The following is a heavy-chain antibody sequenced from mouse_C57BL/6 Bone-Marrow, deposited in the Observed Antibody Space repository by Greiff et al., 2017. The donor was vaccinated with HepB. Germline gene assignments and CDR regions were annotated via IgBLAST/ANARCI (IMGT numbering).Heavy chain of an antibody. J-gene: IGHJ3*01. CDR3: AREGVGWFAY. CDR2: IHPNSGST. V-gene: IGHV1-64*01. D-gene: IGHD1-1*02. Sequence: VQLQQSGAELVKPGASVKLSCKASGYTFTSYWMHWVKQRPGQGLEWIGMIHPNSGSTNYNEKFKSKATLNVDKSSSTAYMQLSSLTSEDSAVYYCAREGVGWFAYWGQGTLVTVSA. CDR1: GYTFTSYW.